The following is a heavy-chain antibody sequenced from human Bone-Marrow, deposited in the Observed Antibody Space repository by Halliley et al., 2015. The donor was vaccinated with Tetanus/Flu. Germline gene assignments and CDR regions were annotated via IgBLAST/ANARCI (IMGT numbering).Heavy chain of an antibody. CDR3: AREGNVYGDFHYFDN. CDR2: ITETGSFS. Sequence: SYITETGSFSKYADSVTGRFTISRDNAKNLLFLQMDSLTDEDTAVYYCAREGNVYGDFHYFDNWGQGTLVTVSS. D-gene: IGHD4-17*01. V-gene: IGHV3-11*05. J-gene: IGHJ4*02.